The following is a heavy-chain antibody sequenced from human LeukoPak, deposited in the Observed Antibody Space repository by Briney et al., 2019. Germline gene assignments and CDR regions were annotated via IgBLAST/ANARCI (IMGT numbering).Heavy chain of an antibody. V-gene: IGHV4-39*07. CDR2: VDYGGSP. Sequence: PSETLSLTSQRRKGAVKDKSVDFGGRRLPPRKSLEWIGSVDYGGSPIYNPSLTSRVTMSVDTSKNQFSLKMRSVTAADTAIYYCARVNDCFPTSCYSRWFDPWGQGTLVTVSS. D-gene: IGHD2-2*02. CDR3: ARVNDCFPTSCYSRWFDP. CDR1: KGAVKDKSVD. J-gene: IGHJ5*02.